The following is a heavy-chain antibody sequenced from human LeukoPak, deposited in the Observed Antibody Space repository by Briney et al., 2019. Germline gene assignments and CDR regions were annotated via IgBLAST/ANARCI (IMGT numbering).Heavy chain of an antibody. CDR2: ISSSSSYI. CDR1: GFTFSSYS. V-gene: IGHV3-21*01. Sequence: PGGSLRLSCAASGFTFSSYSMNWVRQAPGKWLEWVSSISSSSSYIYYADSVKGRFTISRDNSKNTLYLQMNSLRAEDTAVYYCAKEELQYFDWSIYYYYYMDVWGKGTTVTISS. J-gene: IGHJ6*03. CDR3: AKEELQYFDWSIYYYYYMDV. D-gene: IGHD3-9*01.